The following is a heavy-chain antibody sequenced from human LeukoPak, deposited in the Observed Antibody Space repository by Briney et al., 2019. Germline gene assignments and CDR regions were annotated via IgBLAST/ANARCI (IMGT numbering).Heavy chain of an antibody. V-gene: IGHV1-69*13. CDR1: GDTISAYS. D-gene: IGHD6-13*01. CDR3: ARVGAIAAAGTLAGNYFDY. Sequence: ASVKVSCKAAGDTISAYSLNWVRQAPGQGLEWMGGIIPIFGRAYYAQKFQGRVTITADESTSTAYMELSSLRSEDTAVYYCARVGAIAAAGTLAGNYFDYWGQGTLVTVSS. CDR2: IIPIFGRA. J-gene: IGHJ4*02.